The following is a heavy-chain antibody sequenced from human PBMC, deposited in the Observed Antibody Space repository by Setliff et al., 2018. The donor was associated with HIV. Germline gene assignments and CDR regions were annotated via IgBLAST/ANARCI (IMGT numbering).Heavy chain of an antibody. Sequence: ASETLSLTCTVSGGSISSGGYYWSWIRQHPGMGLEWIGYIYYSGRTYYNPSLKSRITMSVDTSKNQFSLKLGSVTAADTAVYYCARVFTVAGTYYYYYMDVWGKGTTVTV. J-gene: IGHJ6*03. CDR1: GGSISSGGYY. CDR3: ARVFTVAGTYYYYYMDV. CDR2: IYYSGRT. D-gene: IGHD6-19*01. V-gene: IGHV4-31*03.